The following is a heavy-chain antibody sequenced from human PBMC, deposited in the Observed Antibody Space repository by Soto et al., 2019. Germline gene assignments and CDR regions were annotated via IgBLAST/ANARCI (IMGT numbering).Heavy chain of an antibody. D-gene: IGHD1-1*01. CDR1: SGPFSGYY. V-gene: IGHV4-34*01. CDR2: ISHSGST. J-gene: IGHJ3*02. Sequence: QVQLQQWGAGLLKPSETLSLTCAVSSGPFSGYYWSWIRQSPGKGLEWIGEISHSGSTNYNPSLKSRVTISVDTSKNPFSLKLSSVTAADTAVYYCAISYITNEAFDIWGQGTLVTVSS. CDR3: AISYITNEAFDI.